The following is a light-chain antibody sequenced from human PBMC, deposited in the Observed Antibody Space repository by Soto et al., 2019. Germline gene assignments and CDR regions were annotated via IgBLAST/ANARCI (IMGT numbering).Light chain of an antibody. J-gene: IGKJ3*01. Sequence: EIVLTQSPGTLSLSPGERATLSCRARQRVSSSYLSWYQQKPGQAPRLLIYGASGRATGIPDRFSGSGSGTDFTLTISRLEPEDFAVYYCQQYGYSLFTFGPGTKVDIK. CDR2: GAS. V-gene: IGKV3-20*01. CDR1: QRVSSSY. CDR3: QQYGYSLFT.